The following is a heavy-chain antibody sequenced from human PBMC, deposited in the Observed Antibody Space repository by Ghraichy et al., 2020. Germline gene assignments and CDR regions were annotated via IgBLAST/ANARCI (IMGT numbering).Heavy chain of an antibody. CDR3: ARLDYEINYYFMDV. V-gene: IGHV4-59*08. J-gene: IGHJ6*03. Sequence: SETLSLTCTVSGGSIDPFYWTWVRQPPGNDLEWIGYVHHTGGSSYNPSLKNRVTMSVDKSKNQVSLNLTCVTAADTAVYFCARLDYEINYYFMDVWGKGTTVTVSS. D-gene: IGHD4-17*01. CDR2: VHHTGGS. CDR1: GGSIDPFY.